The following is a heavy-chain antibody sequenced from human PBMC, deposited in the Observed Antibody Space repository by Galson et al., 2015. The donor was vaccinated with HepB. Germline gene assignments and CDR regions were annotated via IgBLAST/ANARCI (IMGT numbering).Heavy chain of an antibody. J-gene: IGHJ6*02. V-gene: IGHV3-33*08. CDR3: ARRGLKTDSYCGGDCYSLIPYYYYGMDV. D-gene: IGHD2-21*02. Sequence: SLRLSCAASGFTFSSYGMHWVRQAPGKGLEWVAVIWYDGSNKYYADSVKGRFTISRDNSKNTLYLQMNSLRAEDTAVYYCARRGLKTDSYCGGDCYSLIPYYYYGMDVWGQGTTVTVSS. CDR2: IWYDGSNK. CDR1: GFTFSSYG.